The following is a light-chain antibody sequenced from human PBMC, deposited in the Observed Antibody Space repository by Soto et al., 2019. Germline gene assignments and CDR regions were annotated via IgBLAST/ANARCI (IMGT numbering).Light chain of an antibody. CDR2: GAS. Sequence: EIVMTQSPATLPVSPGERATLSCRASQSFSSHLAWYQQKPGQAPRLLIYGASTRATGIPARFSGSGSGTEFTLTISSLQSEDFAVYYCQQYNNWPQTFGQGTKVDIK. J-gene: IGKJ1*01. CDR3: QQYNNWPQT. CDR1: QSFSSH. V-gene: IGKV3-15*01.